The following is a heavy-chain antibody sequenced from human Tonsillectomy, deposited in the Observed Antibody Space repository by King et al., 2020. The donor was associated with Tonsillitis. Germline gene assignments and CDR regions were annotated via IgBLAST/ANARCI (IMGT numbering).Heavy chain of an antibody. J-gene: IGHJ4*02. CDR1: GFTFSSYA. V-gene: IGHV3-23*04. D-gene: IGHD3-16*01. Sequence: VQLVESGGGLVQPGGSLRLSCAASGFTFSSYAMSWVSQAPGKGLEWVSGISGSGGTTYYADSVKGRFTISRDNSKNPLHLQMYSLRAEDTAVYYCAKGAPDPYYFDYWGQGTLVTVSS. CDR3: AKGAPDPYYFDY. CDR2: ISGSGGTT.